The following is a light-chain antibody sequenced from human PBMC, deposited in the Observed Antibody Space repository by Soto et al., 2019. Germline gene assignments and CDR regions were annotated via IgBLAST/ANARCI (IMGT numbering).Light chain of an antibody. V-gene: IGLV2-14*03. CDR1: SSDVGAYDF. CDR3: SSYTTSSTLV. Sequence: QSALAQPASVSGSPGQSITISCTGTSSDVGAYDFVSWYQQHPDKAPKLMIYEISNRPSGVSYRFSGSKSVNTATLTISGLQAEDEADYYCSSYTTSSTLVFGTGTKVTVL. CDR2: EIS. J-gene: IGLJ1*01.